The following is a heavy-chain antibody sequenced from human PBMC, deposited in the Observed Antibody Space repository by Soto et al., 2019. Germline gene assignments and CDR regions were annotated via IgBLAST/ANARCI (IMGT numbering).Heavy chain of an antibody. D-gene: IGHD6-19*01. J-gene: IGHJ4*02. CDR2: IYQSGST. CDR3: AREAVAGTYYFDY. CDR1: GGSISSGGYS. Sequence: SETLSLTCTVSGGSISSGGYSWSWIRQPPGKGLEWIGYIYQSGSTFYNPSLKSRVTISLDKSKNQFSLKLSSVTAADTAVYYCAREAVAGTYYFDYWGQGTLVTVSS. V-gene: IGHV4-30-2*01.